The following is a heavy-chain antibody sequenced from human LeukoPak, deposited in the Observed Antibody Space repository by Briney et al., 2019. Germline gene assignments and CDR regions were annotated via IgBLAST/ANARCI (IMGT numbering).Heavy chain of an antibody. J-gene: IGHJ4*02. CDR1: GFSFSSYA. V-gene: IGHV3-23*01. Sequence: SGGSLRLSCAASGFSFSSYAMSWVRQAPGKGLEWVSTITVSDRGTYYADSVKGRFTISRDNSKNTLYLQMNTLRAEDTAVYYCAKGVRYLDWWILDYWGQGTLVPVSS. CDR2: ITVSDRGT. CDR3: AKGVRYLDWWILDY. D-gene: IGHD3-9*01.